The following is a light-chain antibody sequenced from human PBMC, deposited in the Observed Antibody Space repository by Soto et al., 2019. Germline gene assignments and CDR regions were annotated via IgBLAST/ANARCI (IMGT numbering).Light chain of an antibody. CDR3: QQYGSSPGT. J-gene: IGKJ1*01. CDR1: QSVSSSY. CDR2: GAS. V-gene: IGKV3-20*01. Sequence: EIVLTQSPGTLSLSPGERATLSCRASQSVSSSYLAWYHQKPGQAPTVLIHGASIRATGIPDRISGSGYGTDFTHTISRLEPEDFAVYYCQQYGSSPGTFGQGTKVDIK.